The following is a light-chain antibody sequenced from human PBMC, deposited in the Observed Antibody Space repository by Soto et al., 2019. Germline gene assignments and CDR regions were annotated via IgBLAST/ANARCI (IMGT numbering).Light chain of an antibody. CDR2: GAS. J-gene: IGKJ1*01. CDR1: QSVSSSY. V-gene: IGKV3-20*01. CDR3: QQHDNWPRT. Sequence: EIVLTQSPGALSLSKGERATLSCRASQSVSSSYLAWYQQKPGQAPRLLIYGASSRATGIPDRFSGSGSGTDFTLTISRLEPEDFAVYYCQQHDNWPRTFGQGTKV.